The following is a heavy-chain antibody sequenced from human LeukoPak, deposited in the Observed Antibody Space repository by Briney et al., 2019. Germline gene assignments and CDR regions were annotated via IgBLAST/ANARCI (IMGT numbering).Heavy chain of an antibody. CDR3: ARGEVVGTTAFDI. Sequence: SGTLSLTCAVYGGSFSGYYWSWIRQPPGKGLEWIGEINHSGSTNYNPSLKSRVTISVDTSKNQFSLKLSSVTAADTAVYYCARGEVVGTTAFDIWGQGTMVTVSS. J-gene: IGHJ3*02. CDR1: GGSFSGYY. D-gene: IGHD1-1*01. CDR2: INHSGST. V-gene: IGHV4-34*01.